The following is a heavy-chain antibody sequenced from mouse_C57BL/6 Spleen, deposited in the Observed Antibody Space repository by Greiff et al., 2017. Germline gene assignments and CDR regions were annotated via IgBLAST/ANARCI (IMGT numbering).Heavy chain of an antibody. Sequence: VHVKQSGPELVKPGASVKISCKASGYSFTSYYIHWVKQSHGNILDWIGYIYPYNGVSSYNQKFKGKATLTVDKSSSTAYMELRSLTSEDSAVYYCARFEIYHWYFDVWGTGTTVTVSS. CDR3: ARFEIYHWYFDV. J-gene: IGHJ1*03. CDR1: GYSFTSYY. D-gene: IGHD2-1*01. V-gene: IGHV1-31*01. CDR2: IYPYNGVS.